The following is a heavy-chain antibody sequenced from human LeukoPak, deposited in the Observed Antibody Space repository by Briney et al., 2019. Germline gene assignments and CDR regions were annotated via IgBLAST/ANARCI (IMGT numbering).Heavy chain of an antibody. J-gene: IGHJ5*02. V-gene: IGHV1-69*05. D-gene: IGHD2-15*01. CDR2: IIPIFGTA. CDR1: GGTFSSYA. CDR3: ARVRRAEYCSGGSCYNNWFDP. Sequence: ASVKVSCKASGGTFSSYAISWVRQAPGQGLEWMGRIIPIFGTANYAQKFQGRVTIPTDESTSTAYMELSSLRSEDTAVYYCARVRRAEYCSGGSCYNNWFDPWGQGTLVTVSS.